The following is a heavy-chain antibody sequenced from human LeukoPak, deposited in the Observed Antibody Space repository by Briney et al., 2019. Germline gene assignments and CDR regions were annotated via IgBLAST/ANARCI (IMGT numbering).Heavy chain of an antibody. Sequence: ASVTVSFTFSGYTLTELSMHWMRQAPGKGLEWKGGFDPEDGETIYAQKFQGRVTMTEDTSTDTAYMELSSLRSEDTAVYYCATADIVVVPAATPSDYYYYMDVWGKGTTVTVSS. D-gene: IGHD2-2*01. CDR2: FDPEDGET. CDR3: ATADIVVVPAATPSDYYYYMDV. J-gene: IGHJ6*03. V-gene: IGHV1-24*01. CDR1: GYTLTELS.